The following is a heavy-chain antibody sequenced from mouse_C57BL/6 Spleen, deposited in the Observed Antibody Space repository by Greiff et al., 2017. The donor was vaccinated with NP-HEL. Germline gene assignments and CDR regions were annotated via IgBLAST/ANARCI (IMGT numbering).Heavy chain of an antibody. CDR3: ARPSTVVAADY. CDR2: INPSNGGT. CDR1: GYTFTSYW. J-gene: IGHJ2*01. D-gene: IGHD1-1*01. V-gene: IGHV1-53*01. Sequence: VQLQQPGTELVKPGASVKLSCKASGYTFTSYWMHWVKQRPGQGLEWIGNINPSNGGTNYNEKFKSKATLPVDKSSSTAYIQLSSLTAEDSAVYYGARPSTVVAADYWGQGTTLTVSS.